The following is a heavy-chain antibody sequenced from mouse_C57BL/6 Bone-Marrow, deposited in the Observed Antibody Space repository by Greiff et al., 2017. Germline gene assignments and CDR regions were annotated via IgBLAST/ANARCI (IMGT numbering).Heavy chain of an antibody. CDR1: GYAFSSSW. V-gene: IGHV1-82*01. CDR2: IYPGDGDT. Sequence: QVQLQQSGPELVKPGASVKISCKASGYAFSSSWMNWVKQRPGKGLEWIGRIYPGDGDTNYNGKFKGKATLTADKSSSTAYMQLSSLTSEDSAVYFCARELDYYGSSLAWFAYWGQGTLVTVSA. D-gene: IGHD1-1*01. J-gene: IGHJ3*01. CDR3: ARELDYYGSSLAWFAY.